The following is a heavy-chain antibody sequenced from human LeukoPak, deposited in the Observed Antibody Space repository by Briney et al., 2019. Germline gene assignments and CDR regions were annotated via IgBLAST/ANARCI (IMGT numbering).Heavy chain of an antibody. J-gene: IGHJ4*02. CDR3: ARDTYYYDSSGYPFRGFDY. CDR2: IIPILGTA. Sequence: GASVKVSCKASGGTFSSYAISWVRQAPGQGLEWMGGIIPILGTANYAQKFQGRVTITADESTSTAYMELSSLRSEDTAVYYCARDTYYYDSSGYPFRGFDYWGQGTLVTVSS. V-gene: IGHV1-69*13. CDR1: GGTFSSYA. D-gene: IGHD3-22*01.